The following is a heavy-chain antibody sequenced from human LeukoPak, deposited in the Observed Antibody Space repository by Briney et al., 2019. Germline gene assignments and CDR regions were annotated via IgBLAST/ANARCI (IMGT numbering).Heavy chain of an antibody. J-gene: IGHJ5*02. V-gene: IGHV3-48*04. D-gene: IGHD1-14*01. Sequence: GGSLRLSCAASGFTFSNYSMNWVRQAPGKGLEWLSYISSGGSIISYGDSVKGRFTISRDNAKNSLYLQMNSLRAEDTAVYYCARVSPFHKGGYNENWFDPWGQGTLVTVSS. CDR2: ISSGGSII. CDR1: GFTFSNYS. CDR3: ARVSPFHKGGYNENWFDP.